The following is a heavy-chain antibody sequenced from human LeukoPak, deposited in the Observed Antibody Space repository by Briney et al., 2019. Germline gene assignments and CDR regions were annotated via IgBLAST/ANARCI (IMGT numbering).Heavy chain of an antibody. D-gene: IGHD6-13*01. J-gene: IGHJ6*02. Sequence: SVKVSCKASGYTFTSYYMHWVRQAPGQGLEWMGGIIPIFGTANYAQKFQGRVTITADESTSTAYMELSSLRSEDTAVYYCARGIWQQPPFNYYYYGMDVWGQGTTVTVSS. V-gene: IGHV1-69*13. CDR3: ARGIWQQPPFNYYYYGMDV. CDR1: GYTFTSYY. CDR2: IIPIFGTA.